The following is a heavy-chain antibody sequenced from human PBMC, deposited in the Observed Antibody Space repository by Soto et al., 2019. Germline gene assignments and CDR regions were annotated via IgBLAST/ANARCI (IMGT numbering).Heavy chain of an antibody. J-gene: IGHJ3*02. CDR3: ARPLDSSAKGGDAFDI. Sequence: PGESLKISCKGSGYSFTSYWIGWVRQMPGKGLEWMGIIYPGDSDTRYSPSFQGQVTISADKSISTAYLQWSSLKASDTAMYYCARPLDSSAKGGDAFDIWGQGTMVT. CDR1: GYSFTSYW. D-gene: IGHD3-22*01. V-gene: IGHV5-51*01. CDR2: IYPGDSDT.